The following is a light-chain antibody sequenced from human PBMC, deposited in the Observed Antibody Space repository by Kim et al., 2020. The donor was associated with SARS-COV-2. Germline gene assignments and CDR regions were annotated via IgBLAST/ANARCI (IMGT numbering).Light chain of an antibody. CDR2: YDS. CDR3: QVWDSSSVRGV. Sequence: SYELTQPPSVSVAPGKTARITCGGNNIGSKSVHWYQQKPGQAPVLVIYYDSDRPSGIPERFSGSNSGNTATLTISSVEAGDEDDYYCQVWDSSSVRGVFGGGTQLTVL. CDR1: NIGSKS. J-gene: IGLJ2*01. V-gene: IGLV3-21*04.